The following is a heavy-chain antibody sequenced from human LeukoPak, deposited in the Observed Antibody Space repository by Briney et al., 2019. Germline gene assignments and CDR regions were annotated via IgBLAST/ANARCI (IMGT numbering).Heavy chain of an antibody. J-gene: IGHJ4*02. CDR2: INHSGST. CDR3: ARGNPAFDY. CDR1: GGSFSGYY. Sequence: KSSETLSLTCAVYGGSFSGYYWSWIRQPPGKGLEWIGEINHSGSTNYNPSLKSRVTISVDTSKNQSSLKLSSVTAADTAVYYCARGNPAFDYWGQGTLVTVSS. V-gene: IGHV4-34*01.